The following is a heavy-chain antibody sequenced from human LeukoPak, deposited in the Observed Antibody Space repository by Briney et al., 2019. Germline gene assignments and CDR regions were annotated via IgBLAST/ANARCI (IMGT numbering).Heavy chain of an antibody. D-gene: IGHD3-22*01. CDR1: GGSFSGFY. V-gene: IGHV4-34*01. CDR2: INHSGST. J-gene: IGHJ4*02. CDR3: ARETYYYDSSGYYR. Sequence: SETLSLTCAVYGGSFSGFYSSWIRQPPGKGLEWIGEINHSGSTNYNPSLKSRVTISVDTSKNQFSLKLSSVTAADTAVYYCARETYYYDSSGYYRWGQGTLVTVSS.